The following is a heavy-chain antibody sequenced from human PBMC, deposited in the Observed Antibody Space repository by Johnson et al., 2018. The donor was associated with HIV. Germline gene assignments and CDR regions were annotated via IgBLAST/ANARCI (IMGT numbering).Heavy chain of an antibody. CDR1: GFTFEDYA. CDR3: AREGGGSLDDAFDI. V-gene: IGHV3-20*04. Sequence: MLLVESGGALVQPGRSLRLSCVASGFTFEDYAMYWVRQAPGKGLEWVSGINWNGGSTGYADSVKGRFTISRDNAKNSLYLQMNSLRAEDTALYYCAREGGGSLDDAFDIWGQGTMVTVSS. J-gene: IGHJ3*02. CDR2: INWNGGST. D-gene: IGHD1-26*01.